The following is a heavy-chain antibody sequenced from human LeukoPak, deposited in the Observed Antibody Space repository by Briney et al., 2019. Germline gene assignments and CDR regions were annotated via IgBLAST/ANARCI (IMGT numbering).Heavy chain of an antibody. V-gene: IGHV1-18*01. J-gene: IGHJ3*02. CDR1: GYTFTNYG. CDR3: ARDRWSSSSSEGALDI. Sequence: ASVKVSCKASGYTFTNYGASWVRQAPGQGLDWMGWISAYNGNKVYAQELQGRVTMTTDTSTSTAYMELRRLRSDDTAVYYCARDRWSSSSSEGALDIWGQGTMVTVSS. CDR2: ISAYNGNK. D-gene: IGHD6-6*01.